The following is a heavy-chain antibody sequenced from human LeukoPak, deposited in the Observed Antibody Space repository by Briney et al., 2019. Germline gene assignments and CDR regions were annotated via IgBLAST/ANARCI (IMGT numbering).Heavy chain of an antibody. CDR2: ISAYNGNT. Sequence: ASVKVSCKASGYTFTSYGISWVRQAPGQGHEWMGWISAYNGNTSYAQKLQGRVTMTTDTSTSTAYMELRSLRSDDTAVYYCAREVPGCSSTSCYGRGWFDPWGQGTLVTVSS. J-gene: IGHJ5*02. V-gene: IGHV1-18*01. D-gene: IGHD2-2*01. CDR3: AREVPGCSSTSCYGRGWFDP. CDR1: GYTFTSYG.